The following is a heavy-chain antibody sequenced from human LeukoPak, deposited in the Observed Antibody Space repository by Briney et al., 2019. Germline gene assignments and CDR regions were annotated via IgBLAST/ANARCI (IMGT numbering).Heavy chain of an antibody. J-gene: IGHJ4*02. CDR3: TRHGPQADCSGDNCYSHAPFDY. V-gene: IGHV3-73*01. CDR1: GFTFSGSA. D-gene: IGHD2-15*01. CDR2: IRSQANNYAT. Sequence: GGSLRLSCAASGFTFSGSALHWVRQASGKGLEWVGRIRSQANNYATAYAASMKGRFTISRDDSKNTAYLQMNSLTTEDTAVYYCTRHGPQADCSGDNCYSHAPFDYWGQGTLVTVSS.